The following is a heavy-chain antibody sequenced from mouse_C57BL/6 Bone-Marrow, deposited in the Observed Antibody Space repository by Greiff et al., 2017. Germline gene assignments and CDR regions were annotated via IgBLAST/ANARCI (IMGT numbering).Heavy chain of an antibody. CDR3: ASGIYYGYVACFAY. CDR2: INPNNGGT. V-gene: IGHV1-26*01. J-gene: IGHJ3*01. CDR1: GYTFTDYY. D-gene: IGHD2-2*01. Sequence: VQLQQSGPELVKPGASVKISCKASGYTFTDYYMNWVKQSHGKSLEWIGDINPNNGGTSYNQKFKGKATLTVDKSSSTAYMELRSLTSEDSAVYYCASGIYYGYVACFAYWGQGTLVTVSA.